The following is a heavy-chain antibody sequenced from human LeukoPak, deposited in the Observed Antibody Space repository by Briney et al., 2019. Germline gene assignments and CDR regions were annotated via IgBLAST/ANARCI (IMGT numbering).Heavy chain of an antibody. CDR1: GGSISSGSYY. V-gene: IGHV4-61*02. D-gene: IGHD3-22*01. J-gene: IGHJ3*02. CDR2: IYTSGST. Sequence: SQTLSLTCTVSGGSISSGSYYWSWIRQPAGKGLEWIGRIYTSGSTNYNPSLKSRVTISVDTSKNQFSLKLSSVTAADTAVYYCARAEYYYDSSGYSRRSFSFDIWGQGTMVTVSS. CDR3: ARAEYYYDSSGYSRRSFSFDI.